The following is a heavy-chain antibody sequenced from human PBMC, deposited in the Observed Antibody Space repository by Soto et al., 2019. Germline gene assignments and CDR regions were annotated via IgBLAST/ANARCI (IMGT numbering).Heavy chain of an antibody. Sequence: GGSLRLSCTASGFTFSDSWMTWVRQAPGKGLEWVARIKPDESEKKYADSVKGRFSTSRDNAKNSMYLQMDSLRGEDTAVYYCVRGGSNYASWGQGTLVTVSS. D-gene: IGHD4-4*01. CDR2: IKPDESEK. CDR1: GFTFSDSW. J-gene: IGHJ5*02. CDR3: VRGGSNYAS. V-gene: IGHV3-7*01.